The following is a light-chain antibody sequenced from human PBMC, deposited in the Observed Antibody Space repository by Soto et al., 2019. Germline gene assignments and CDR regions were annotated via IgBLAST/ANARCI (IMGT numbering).Light chain of an antibody. Sequence: QSALTQPASVSGSPGQSITISCTGTSSDVGAYNYVSWYQQHPGKSPKLMIYDVSSRPSGVSNRFSGSKSGNPASLTISGLQAEDEADYYCSSYTSGSTYVFGTGTQLTGL. V-gene: IGLV2-14*03. CDR2: DVS. CDR1: SSDVGAYNY. CDR3: SSYTSGSTYV. J-gene: IGLJ1*01.